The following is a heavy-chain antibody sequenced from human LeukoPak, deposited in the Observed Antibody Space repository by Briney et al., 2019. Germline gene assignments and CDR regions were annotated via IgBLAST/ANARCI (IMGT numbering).Heavy chain of an antibody. CDR3: ARDLGAAAGTYWFDP. Sequence: SVKVSCKASGGTFSSYAISWVRQAPGQGLEWTGGIIPIFGTANYAQKFQGRVTITTDESTSTAYMELSSLRSEDTAVYYCARDLGAAAGTYWFDPWGQGTLVTVSS. D-gene: IGHD6-13*01. CDR2: IIPIFGTA. V-gene: IGHV1-69*05. J-gene: IGHJ5*02. CDR1: GGTFSSYA.